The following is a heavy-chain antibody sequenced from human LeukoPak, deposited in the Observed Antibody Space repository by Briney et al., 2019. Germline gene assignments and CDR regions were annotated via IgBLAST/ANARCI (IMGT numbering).Heavy chain of an antibody. D-gene: IGHD5-24*01. V-gene: IGHV4-34*01. CDR1: GGSFRGYY. CDR2: IDHRGDT. J-gene: IGHJ4*03. CDR3: ARGATISETGYFDF. Sequence: PSETLSLTCAVYGGSFRGYYWSWIRRSPGKGLEWIAEIDHRGDTNYIPSVKSRVTISVDTSKNQFSLKVRSLSAADTAVYYCARGATISETGYFDFWGQGTPVTVSS.